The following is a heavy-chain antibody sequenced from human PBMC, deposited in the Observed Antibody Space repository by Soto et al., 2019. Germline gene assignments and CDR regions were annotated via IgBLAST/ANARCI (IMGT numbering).Heavy chain of an antibody. V-gene: IGHV5-51*01. CDR2: IDPSDSET. Sequence: GESLKISCQTSGYYFSSYWIVWVRQRPGEGLEWVGIIDPSDSETKYNPSFQGQVTISVDRSINTAYLQWSSLKASDSAIYYCARRTTSGWYIGDFDFWGQGTPVTVSS. CDR3: ARRTTSGWYIGDFDF. CDR1: GYYFSSYW. J-gene: IGHJ4*02. D-gene: IGHD6-19*01.